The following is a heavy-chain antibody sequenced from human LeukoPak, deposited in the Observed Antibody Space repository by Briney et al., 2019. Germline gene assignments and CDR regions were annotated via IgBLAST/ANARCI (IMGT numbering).Heavy chain of an antibody. Sequence: SETLSLTCTVSGGSISSGFYDWYWIRQPAGKGLEWIGHIYTSKSMNYNPSLKSRVTISVDTSKNQFSLKLSPVTAADTAVYYCVGIRGVTKSHPFDYWGQGTLVTVSS. CDR1: GGSISSGFYD. D-gene: IGHD3-10*01. V-gene: IGHV4-61*09. CDR3: VGIRGVTKSHPFDY. J-gene: IGHJ4*02. CDR2: IYTSKSM.